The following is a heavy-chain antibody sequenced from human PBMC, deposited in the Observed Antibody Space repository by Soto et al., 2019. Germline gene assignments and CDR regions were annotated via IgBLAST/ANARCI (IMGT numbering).Heavy chain of an antibody. CDR2: IYHNGGT. D-gene: IGHD3-10*01. Sequence: SETLSLTCTVSGGSITNYYYSWIRQPPGKGLEWIGYIYHNGGTNYNPSLKSRITMSIDSSKNQFSLNLNSVTAANTAVYYCAREKGAGTYMGFDYWGQGALVTVSS. CDR3: AREKGAGTYMGFDY. V-gene: IGHV4-59*12. CDR1: GGSITNYY. J-gene: IGHJ4*02.